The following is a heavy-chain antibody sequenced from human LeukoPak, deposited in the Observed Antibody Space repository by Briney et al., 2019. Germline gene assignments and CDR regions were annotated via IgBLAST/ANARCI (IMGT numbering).Heavy chain of an antibody. J-gene: IGHJ6*02. V-gene: IGHV3-33*01. Sequence: GGSLRLSCAASGFTFSSYGMHWVRQAPGKGLEWVAVIWYDGSNKYYADSVKGRFTISRDNSKNTLYLQMNSLRAEDTAVYYCSSNLGGGPAVYYYYGMDGWGQGTTVTVSS. CDR2: IWYDGSNK. D-gene: IGHD4-23*01. CDR1: GFTFSSYG. CDR3: SSNLGGGPAVYYYYGMDG.